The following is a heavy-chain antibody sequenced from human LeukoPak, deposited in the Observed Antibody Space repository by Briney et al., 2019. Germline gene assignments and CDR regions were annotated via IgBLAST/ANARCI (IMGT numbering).Heavy chain of an antibody. D-gene: IGHD3-22*01. CDR3: ARDGHYYDSSGFMGY. CDR1: GFTFSDYY. V-gene: IGHV3-11*04. J-gene: IGHJ4*02. CDR2: ISSSGSTR. Sequence: PGGSLRLSCAASGFTFSDYYMSWIRQAPGKGLGWVSYISSSGSTRYYADSVKGRFTISRDNAKNSLYLQMNSLRAEDTAVYYCARDGHYYDSSGFMGYWGQGTLVTVSS.